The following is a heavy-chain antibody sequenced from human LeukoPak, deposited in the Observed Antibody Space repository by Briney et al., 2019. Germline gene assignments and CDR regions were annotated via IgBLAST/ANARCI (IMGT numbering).Heavy chain of an antibody. CDR3: ARGRWELRGYFDY. CDR2: INHSGST. CDR1: GGSFSGYY. Sequence: PSETLSLTCAGYGGSFSGYYWSWIRQPPGKGLEWIGEINHSGSTNYNPSLKSRVTISVDTSKNQFSLKLSSVTAADTAVYYCARGRWELRGYFDYWGQGTLVTVSS. V-gene: IGHV4-34*01. D-gene: IGHD1-26*01. J-gene: IGHJ4*02.